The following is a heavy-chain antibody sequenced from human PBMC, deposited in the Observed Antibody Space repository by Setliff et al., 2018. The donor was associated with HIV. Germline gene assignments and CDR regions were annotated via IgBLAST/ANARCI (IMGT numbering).Heavy chain of an antibody. Sequence: ASVKVSCKASGDIFTSYGISWVRQAPGRGLEWMGWISAYNGNTNSAQKVQGRVTMTTDTSTGTAYMELRSLRSDDTAVYYCARASWEWEPSAEYFDLWGRGTLVTVSS. D-gene: IGHD1-26*01. CDR2: ISAYNGNT. V-gene: IGHV1-18*01. J-gene: IGHJ2*01. CDR1: GDIFTSYG. CDR3: ARASWEWEPSAEYFDL.